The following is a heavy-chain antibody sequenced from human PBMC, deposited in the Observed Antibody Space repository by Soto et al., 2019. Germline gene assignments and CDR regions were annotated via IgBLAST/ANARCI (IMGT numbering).Heavy chain of an antibody. CDR1: GYTFTSYA. J-gene: IGHJ4*02. D-gene: IGHD6-19*01. CDR3: ARSPGGWLYYFDY. V-gene: IGHV1-3*05. CDR2: INAGNGNT. Sequence: QVQLVQSGAEEKKPGASVKVSCKASGYTFTSYAMHWVRQAPGQRLEWMGWINAGNGNTKYSQKFQGRVTITRDTSESTAYMELSSLRSEDTAVYYCARSPGGWLYYFDYWGQGTLVTVSA.